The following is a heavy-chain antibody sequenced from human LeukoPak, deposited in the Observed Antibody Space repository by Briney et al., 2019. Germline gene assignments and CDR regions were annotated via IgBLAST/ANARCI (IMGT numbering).Heavy chain of an antibody. CDR2: INHGGST. V-gene: IGHV4-34*01. CDR3: ARGVSSGWYARRAYYFDY. J-gene: IGHJ4*02. Sequence: SETLPLTCAVYGGSFSGYYWSWIRQPPGKGLEWIGEINHGGSTNYNPSLKSRVTISVDTSKNQFSLKLSSVTAADTAVYYCARGVSSGWYARRAYYFDYWGQGTLVTVSS. CDR1: GGSFSGYY. D-gene: IGHD6-19*01.